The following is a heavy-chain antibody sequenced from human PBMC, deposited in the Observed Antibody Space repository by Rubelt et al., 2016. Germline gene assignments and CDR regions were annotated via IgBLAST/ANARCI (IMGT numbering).Heavy chain of an antibody. CDR2: MNPNSGKP. CDR3: ARGVELAADGY. Sequence: QVQLVQSGAEVKKPGASVKVSCKASGYTFTSYDINWVRQATGQGLEWMGWMNPNSGKPGDARRFQVRVTMTRNTSLSTAYWELTSLRSEDTAVYYCARGVELAADGYWGQGTLVTVSS. CDR1: GYTFTSYD. V-gene: IGHV1-8*01. D-gene: IGHD6-13*01. J-gene: IGHJ4*02.